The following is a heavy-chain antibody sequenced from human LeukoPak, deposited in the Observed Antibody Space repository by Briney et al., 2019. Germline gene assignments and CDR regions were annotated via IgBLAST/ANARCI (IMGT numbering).Heavy chain of an antibody. CDR2: TYYSGST. D-gene: IGHD3-22*01. CDR1: GGSISSYY. J-gene: IGHJ3*02. V-gene: IGHV4-59*01. CDR3: ARRYYYDSGDAFDI. Sequence: SETLSLTCTVSGGSISSYYWSWIRQPPGKGLEWIGYTYYSGSTNYNPSLKSRVTISVDTSKNQFSLKLSSVTAADTAVYYCARRYYYDSGDAFDIWGQGTMVTVSS.